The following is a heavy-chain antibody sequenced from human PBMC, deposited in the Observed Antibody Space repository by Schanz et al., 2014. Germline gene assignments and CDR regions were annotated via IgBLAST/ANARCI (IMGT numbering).Heavy chain of an antibody. CDR1: GYTFTNFD. Sequence: QEQLVQSGAEVKKPGASVRVSCEASGYTFTNFDINWVRQAAGQGLQWMGWMNPNSGNRGYAQKFQGRVTMTRDTSNNTAYMDLSSLRSEDTAVYYCARTQSGGSTSLMVFDIWGQGTLVTVSS. CDR2: MNPNSGNR. J-gene: IGHJ3*02. D-gene: IGHD2-2*01. CDR3: ARTQSGGSTSLMVFDI. V-gene: IGHV1-8*01.